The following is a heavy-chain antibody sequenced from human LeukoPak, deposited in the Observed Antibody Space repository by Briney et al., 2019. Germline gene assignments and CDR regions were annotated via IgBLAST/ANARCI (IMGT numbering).Heavy chain of an antibody. CDR2: IYSDIT. CDR1: GFSVSSNS. Sequence: PGGSLRLACTVSGFSVSSNSMSWVRQAPGGGLEWVSFIYSDITHFSDSVKGRLTLSRDNSKNTLYLQMNRLRAEDTAVYFCVRGLIVGATTDYWGKGTLVTVSS. V-gene: IGHV3-53*01. D-gene: IGHD1-26*01. J-gene: IGHJ4*01. CDR3: VRGLIVGATTDY.